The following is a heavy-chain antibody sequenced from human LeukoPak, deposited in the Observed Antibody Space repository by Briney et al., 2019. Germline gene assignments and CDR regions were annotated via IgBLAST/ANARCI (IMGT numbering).Heavy chain of an antibody. CDR3: AHSQSRYGYRSKTLFDY. D-gene: IGHD5-24*01. CDR2: IYWDDDK. Sequence: SGPTLVKPTQTLTLTCTFSGFSLSTSGVDVGWIRQPPGKALEWLALIYWDDDKRYSPSLKSRLTITKDTSKNQVVLTMTNMDPVDTATYYCAHSQSRYGYRSKTLFDYWGQGTLVTVSS. CDR1: GFSLSTSGVD. V-gene: IGHV2-5*02. J-gene: IGHJ4*02.